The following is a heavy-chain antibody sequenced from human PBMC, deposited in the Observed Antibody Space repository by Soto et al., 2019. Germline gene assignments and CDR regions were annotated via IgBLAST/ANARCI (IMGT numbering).Heavy chain of an antibody. J-gene: IGHJ4*02. Sequence: QVQLVESGGGLVKPGGSLRLSCAASGFTFSDYYMSWIRQAPGKGLEWVSYISSSSSYTNYADSVKGRFTIARDNAKNSLYLQMNSLRAEDTALYYCARDHHRYSGYDYVDYWGQGTLVPVSS. CDR2: ISSSSSYT. D-gene: IGHD5-12*01. V-gene: IGHV3-11*05. CDR1: GFTFSDYY. CDR3: ARDHHRYSGYDYVDY.